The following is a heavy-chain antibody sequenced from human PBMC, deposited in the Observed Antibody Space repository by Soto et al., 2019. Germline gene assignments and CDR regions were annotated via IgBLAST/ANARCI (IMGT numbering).Heavy chain of an antibody. J-gene: IGHJ6*02. CDR1: GDSVSSNSAA. CDR3: ARVGRDHYYYYGMDV. Sequence: QALSLTSAISGDSVSSNSAACNLIRQSPSRGLEWLGRTYYRSKWYNDYAVSVRSRITINPDTSKNQFSLQLNSVTPEDTAVYYCARVGRDHYYYYGMDVWGQGTTVTVSS. V-gene: IGHV6-1*01. CDR2: TYYRSKWYN.